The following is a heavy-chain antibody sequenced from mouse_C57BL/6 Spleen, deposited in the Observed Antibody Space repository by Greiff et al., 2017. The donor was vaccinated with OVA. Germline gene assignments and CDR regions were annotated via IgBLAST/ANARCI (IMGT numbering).Heavy chain of an antibody. V-gene: IGHV1-61*01. J-gene: IGHJ4*01. CDR1: GYTFTSYW. CDR3: ARSYGSNYYYAMDY. D-gene: IGHD1-1*01. Sequence: QVQLKQPGAELVRPGSSVKLSCKASGYTFTSYWMDWVKQRPGQGLEWIGNIYPSDSETHYNQKFKDKATLTVDKSSSTAYMQLSSLTSEDSAVYYCARSYGSNYYYAMDYWGQGTSVTVSS. CDR2: IYPSDSET.